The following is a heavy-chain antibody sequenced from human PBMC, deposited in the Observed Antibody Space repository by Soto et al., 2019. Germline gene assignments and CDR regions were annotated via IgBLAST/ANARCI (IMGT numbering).Heavy chain of an antibody. CDR2: ISYDGSNK. CDR1: GFTFSSYG. D-gene: IGHD2-15*01. Sequence: PGGSLRLACAASGFTFSSYGMHWVRQAPGKGLEWVAVISYDGSNKYYADSVKGRFTISRDNSKNTLYLQMNSLRAEDTAVYYCAKDAIGGSNSYYYMDVWGKGTTVTVSS. CDR3: AKDAIGGSNSYYYMDV. V-gene: IGHV3-30*18. J-gene: IGHJ6*03.